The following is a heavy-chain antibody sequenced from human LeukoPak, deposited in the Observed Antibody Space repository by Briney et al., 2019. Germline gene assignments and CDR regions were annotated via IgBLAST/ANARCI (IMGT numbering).Heavy chain of an antibody. CDR2: IFHSGST. CDR1: GFTFSSYVM. Sequence: AGGSLRLSCAASGFTFSSYVMSWVRQAPGKGLEWIAEIFHSGSTNYNPSLKSRVTISLDESKNQFYLKLNSVTAADTAVYYCARAPKYYFDSSASWYFDIWGLGTLVAVSS. V-gene: IGHV4-4*02. D-gene: IGHD3-22*01. J-gene: IGHJ2*01. CDR3: ARAPKYYFDSSASWYFDI.